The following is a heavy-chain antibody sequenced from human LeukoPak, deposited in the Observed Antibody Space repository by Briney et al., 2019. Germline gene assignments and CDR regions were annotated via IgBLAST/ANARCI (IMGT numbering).Heavy chain of an antibody. J-gene: IGHJ5*02. V-gene: IGHV1-2*02. CDR1: GYTFSGYY. D-gene: IGHD3-10*01. CDR3: ARDPYGSGSYPENWFDP. CDR2: INPNSGGT. Sequence: SVKVSCTASGYTFSGYYMHWVRQAPGPGLEWMGWINPNSGGTKYAQQFQGRVTMTRDTSISTAYMDLNRLRSDDTAVYYCARDPYGSGSYPENWFDPWGQGTLVTVSS.